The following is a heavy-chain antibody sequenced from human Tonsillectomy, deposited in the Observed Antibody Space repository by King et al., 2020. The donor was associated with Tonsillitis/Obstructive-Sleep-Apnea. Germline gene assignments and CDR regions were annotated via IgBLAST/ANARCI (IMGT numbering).Heavy chain of an antibody. CDR1: GFTFSSYW. D-gene: IGHD5-24*01. Sequence: VQLVESGGGLVQPGGSLRLSCAASGFTFSSYWMSWVRQAPGKGLEWVANIKQDGSEKYYVDSVKGRFTISRDNAKNSLYLQMNSLRAEDTAVYYCAREGDGYTHPVFDYWGQGTLVTVSS. CDR3: AREGDGYTHPVFDY. CDR2: IKQDGSEK. J-gene: IGHJ4*02. V-gene: IGHV3-7*01.